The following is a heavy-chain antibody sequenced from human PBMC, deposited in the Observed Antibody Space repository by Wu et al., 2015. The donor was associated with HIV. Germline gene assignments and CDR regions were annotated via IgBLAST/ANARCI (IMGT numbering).Heavy chain of an antibody. J-gene: IGHJ6*03. Sequence: QVQLVQSGTEVKKPGASVKVSCKASGYSFNTYGINWVRQAPGQGLEWMGGIVPVYNIPNYAEKFQDRVTITADRSTSTAYMELSSLRSADTAIYYCARGRYSGYDSPRVYYYYMDVWGLGTTVIVSS. CDR2: IVPVYNIP. CDR3: ARGRYSGYDSPRVYYYYMDV. D-gene: IGHD5-12*01. CDR1: GYSFNTYG. V-gene: IGHV1-69*10.